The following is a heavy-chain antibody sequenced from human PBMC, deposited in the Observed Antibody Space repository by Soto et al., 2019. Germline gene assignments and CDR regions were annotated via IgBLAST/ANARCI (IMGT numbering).Heavy chain of an antibody. J-gene: IGHJ5*02. Sequence: QVQLQESGPGLVKPSQTLSLTCTVSGGSISSGGYYWSWIRQHPGKGWEWIGYIYYIGTTYYNPPLKSRVTISVDTTKNHFSLKLNSVTAADTAVYYCARSVFPWGQGTLVTVSS. V-gene: IGHV4-31*03. CDR1: GGSISSGGYY. CDR2: IYYIGTT. CDR3: ARSVFP.